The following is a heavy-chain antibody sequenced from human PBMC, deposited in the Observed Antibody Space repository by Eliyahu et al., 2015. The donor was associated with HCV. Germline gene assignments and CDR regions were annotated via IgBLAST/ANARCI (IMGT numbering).Heavy chain of an antibody. J-gene: IGHJ6*02. CDR1: GGTFSSYA. CDR3: ARGGCSSTSCYGEPSPYYYYGMDV. V-gene: IGHV1-69*06. Sequence: QVQLVQSGAEVKKPGSSVKVSCKASGGTFSSYAISWVRQAPGQGLEWMGGIIPIFGTANYAQKFQGRVTITADKSTSTAYMELSSLRSEDTAVYYCARGGCSSTSCYGEPSPYYYYGMDVWGQGTTVTVSS. D-gene: IGHD2-2*01. CDR2: IIPIFGTA.